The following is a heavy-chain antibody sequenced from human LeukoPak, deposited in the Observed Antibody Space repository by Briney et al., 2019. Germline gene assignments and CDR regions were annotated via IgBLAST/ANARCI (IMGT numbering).Heavy chain of an antibody. Sequence: ASVKVSCKASGYTFTSYDINWVRQATGQGLEWMGWMNPNSGNTSYAQKFQGRVTMTRNTSISTAYMELSSLRSEDTAVYYCARIAFREAFDIWGQGTMVTVSS. J-gene: IGHJ3*02. D-gene: IGHD3-3*02. CDR3: ARIAFREAFDI. CDR2: MNPNSGNT. V-gene: IGHV1-8*01. CDR1: GYTFTSYD.